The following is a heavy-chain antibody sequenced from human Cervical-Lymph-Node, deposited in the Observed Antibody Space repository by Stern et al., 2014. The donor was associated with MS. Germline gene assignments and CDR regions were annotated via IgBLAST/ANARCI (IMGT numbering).Heavy chain of an antibody. J-gene: IGHJ4*02. CDR1: GYTFTGYY. V-gene: IGHV1-2*02. Sequence: VQLVESGAEVKKPGASVKVSCKASGYTFTGYYMHWVRQAPGQGLEWMGWINPNSGGTNYPQKFQGRVTMTRDTSIRTAYMELSRLRSDDTAVYYCAEGLYGDYRFDYWGQGTLVTVSS. CDR2: INPNSGGT. D-gene: IGHD4-17*01. CDR3: AEGLYGDYRFDY.